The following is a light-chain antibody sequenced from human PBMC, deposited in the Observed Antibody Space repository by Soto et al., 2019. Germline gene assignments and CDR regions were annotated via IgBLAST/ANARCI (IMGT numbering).Light chain of an antibody. V-gene: IGKV3-20*01. CDR2: GAS. CDR1: QSVSSN. Sequence: EIVLTQSPGTLSLSPGERATLSCRASQSVSSNLAWYQQKPGQAPRLIIHGASRRATDIPDRFSGSGSGADFTLTINTLEPEDFAAYYYQQYGSSPFTFGPGTKVDIK. J-gene: IGKJ3*01. CDR3: QQYGSSPFT.